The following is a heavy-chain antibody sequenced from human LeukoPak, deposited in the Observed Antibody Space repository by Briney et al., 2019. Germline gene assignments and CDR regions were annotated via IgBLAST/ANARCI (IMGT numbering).Heavy chain of an antibody. V-gene: IGHV1-69*04. Sequence: ASVKVSCKASGGTFSSYAISWVRQAPGQGLEWMGRIIPILGIANYAQKFQGRVTITADKSTSTAYMELSSLRSEDTAVYYCARRSAMVTFGGAFDIWGQGTMVTVSS. CDR3: ARRSAMVTFGGAFDI. CDR1: GGTFSSYA. CDR2: IIPILGIA. J-gene: IGHJ3*02. D-gene: IGHD5-18*01.